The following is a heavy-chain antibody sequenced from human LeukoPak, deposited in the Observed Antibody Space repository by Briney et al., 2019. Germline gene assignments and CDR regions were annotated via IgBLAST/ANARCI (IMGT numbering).Heavy chain of an antibody. J-gene: IGHJ4*02. CDR2: IYHSGST. Sequence: SETLSLTCTVSGGSISSGGYYWSWIRQPPGKGLEWIGYIYHSGSTYYNPSLKSRVTISVDRSKNQFSLKLSSVTAADTAVYYCARGGIAAYFDYWGQGTLVTVSS. D-gene: IGHD6-13*01. CDR1: GGSISSGGYY. CDR3: ARGGIAAYFDY. V-gene: IGHV4-30-2*01.